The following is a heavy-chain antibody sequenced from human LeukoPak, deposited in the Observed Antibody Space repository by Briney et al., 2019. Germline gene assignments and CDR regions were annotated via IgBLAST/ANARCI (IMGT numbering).Heavy chain of an antibody. D-gene: IGHD6-13*01. CDR1: GGSISSSSYY. Sequence: SETLSLTCTVSGGSISSSSYYWGWIRQPPGKGLEWIGSIYYSGSTYYNPSLKSRVTISVDTSKNQFSLKLGSVTAADTAVYYCARGRRAVSWPQNWFDPWGQGTLVTVSS. V-gene: IGHV4-39*07. CDR2: IYYSGST. CDR3: ARGRRAVSWPQNWFDP. J-gene: IGHJ5*02.